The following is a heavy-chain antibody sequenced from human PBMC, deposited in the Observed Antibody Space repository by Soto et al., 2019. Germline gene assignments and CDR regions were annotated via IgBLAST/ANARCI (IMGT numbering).Heavy chain of an antibody. CDR3: ASGGMDIVVVPSASTRFDP. D-gene: IGHD2-2*03. CDR2: ISYDGSNK. V-gene: IGHV3-30-3*01. Sequence: GGSLRLSCAASGFTFSSYAMHWVRQAPGKGLEWVAVISYDGSNKYYADSVKGRFTISRDNSKSTLYLQMNSLRAEDTAVYYCASGGMDIVVVPSASTRFDPWGQGTLVTVSS. J-gene: IGHJ5*02. CDR1: GFTFSSYA.